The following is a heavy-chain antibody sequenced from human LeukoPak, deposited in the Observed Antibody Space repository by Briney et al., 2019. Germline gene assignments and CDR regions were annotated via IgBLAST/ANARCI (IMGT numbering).Heavy chain of an antibody. J-gene: IGHJ4*02. V-gene: IGHV3-21*01. CDR3: AREDCSGGSCPIDY. CDR2: ISSSSSYI. D-gene: IGHD2-15*01. CDR1: GFTFSSYS. Sequence: GKSLRLSCAASGFTFSSYSMNWVRQAPGKGLEWVSSISSSSSYIYYADSVKGRFTISRDNAKNSLYLQMNSLRAEDTAVYYCAREDCSGGSCPIDYWGQGTLVTVSS.